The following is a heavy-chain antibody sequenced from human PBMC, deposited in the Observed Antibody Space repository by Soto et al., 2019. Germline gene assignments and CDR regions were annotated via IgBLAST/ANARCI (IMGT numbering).Heavy chain of an antibody. J-gene: IGHJ4*02. Sequence: QLQLQESGPGLVKPSETLSLTCSVSGDSINSDKSYWGWIRQPPGKGLEWIGSIDFLGNTYYHPSLQTTIPMSLDKPKSQSSLKLNTVTAADSAVYFCARLEGLATISYYFDFWGQGALVTVSS. V-gene: IGHV4-39*01. D-gene: IGHD3-9*01. CDR3: ARLEGLATISYYFDF. CDR2: IDFLGNT. CDR1: GDSINSDKSY.